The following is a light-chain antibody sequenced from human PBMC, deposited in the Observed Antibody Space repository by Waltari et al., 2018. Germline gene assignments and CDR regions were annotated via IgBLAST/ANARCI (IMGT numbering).Light chain of an antibody. CDR3: QQYDDFPPYT. CDR1: RDINNF. CDR2: DAS. J-gene: IGKJ2*01. V-gene: IGKV1-33*01. Sequence: DIQMTQSPSSLSASVGDRVTISCQASRDINNFLNWYQQKPGKAPELLIYDASNLESGVPSRFSGRGSGTHFTFTISSLQPEDVATYYCQQYDDFPPYTFGQGTKVEIK.